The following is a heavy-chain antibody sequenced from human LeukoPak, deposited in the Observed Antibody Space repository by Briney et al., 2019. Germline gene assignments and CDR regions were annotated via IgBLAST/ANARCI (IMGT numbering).Heavy chain of an antibody. Sequence: SQTLSLTCAISGDSVSNNIATWNWVRQSPSRGLEWLGRTYYRSRWGNDYAISVKSRITINPDTSRNQFSLQLNSVTPEDAAVYYCVRDSDDYYWALDSWGQGTPVTASS. J-gene: IGHJ4*02. CDR2: TYYRSRWGN. V-gene: IGHV6-1*01. D-gene: IGHD3-10*01. CDR1: GDSVSNNIAT. CDR3: VRDSDDYYWALDS.